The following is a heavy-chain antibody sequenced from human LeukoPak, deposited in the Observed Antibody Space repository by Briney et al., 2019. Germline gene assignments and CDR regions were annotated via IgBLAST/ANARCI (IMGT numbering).Heavy chain of an antibody. D-gene: IGHD5-18*01. J-gene: IGHJ6*03. CDR1: GGSISSGSYY. CDR2: IYTSGST. Sequence: SQTLSLTCTVSGGSISSGSYYWSWIRQPAGKGLEWIGHIYTSGSTNYNPSLKSRVTISVDTSKNQFSLKLSSVTAADTAVYYCARDLIQLWLGGYYYYMDVWGKGTTVTVSS. V-gene: IGHV4-61*09. CDR3: ARDLIQLWLGGYYYYMDV.